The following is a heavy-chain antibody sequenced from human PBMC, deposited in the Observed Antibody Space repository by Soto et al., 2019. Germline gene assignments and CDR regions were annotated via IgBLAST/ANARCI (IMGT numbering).Heavy chain of an antibody. D-gene: IGHD3-10*01. CDR3: ARDQRIGELFIHHYGMDV. J-gene: IGHJ6*02. CDR2: ISAYNGNT. V-gene: IGHV1-18*01. CDR1: GYTFTSYG. Sequence: GASVKVSCKASGYTFTSYGISWVRQAPGQGLEWMGWISAYNGNTNYAQKLQGRVTMTTDTSTSTAYMELRSLRSDDTAVYYCARDQRIGELFIHHYGMDVWGQGTTVTVSS.